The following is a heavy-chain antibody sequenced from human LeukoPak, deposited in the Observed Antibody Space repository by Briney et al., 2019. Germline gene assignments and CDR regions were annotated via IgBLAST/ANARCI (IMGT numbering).Heavy chain of an antibody. J-gene: IGHJ6*03. V-gene: IGHV3-43D*03. CDR3: AKRRGLELLYYYYMDV. D-gene: IGHD1-7*01. Sequence: GGSLRLSCAASGFTFDDYAMHWVRQAPGKGLEWVSLISWDGSNTYYADSVKGRFTISRDNSKNTLYLQMNSLRAEDTAVYYCAKRRGLELLYYYYMDVWGKGTTVTVSS. CDR2: ISWDGSNT. CDR1: GFTFDDYA.